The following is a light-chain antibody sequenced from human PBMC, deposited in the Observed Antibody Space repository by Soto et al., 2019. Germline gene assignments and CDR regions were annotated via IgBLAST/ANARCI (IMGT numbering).Light chain of an antibody. CDR2: GAS. J-gene: IGKJ1*01. CDR3: KHSGEFRWT. CDR1: QSVGSD. V-gene: IGKV3D-15*01. Sequence: EIVMTQSPATLSVSPGERATLSCRASQSVGSDLAWYQQKPGQAPRLVIYGASSRATGIPDRFSGRGFGTDFTLTISRLEPEDFAVYYCKHSGEFRWTFGQGSKVDIX.